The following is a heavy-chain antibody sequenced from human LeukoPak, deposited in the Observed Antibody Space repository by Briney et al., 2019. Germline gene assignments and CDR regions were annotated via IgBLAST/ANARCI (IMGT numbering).Heavy chain of an antibody. CDR2: INTNTGGP. J-gene: IGHJ6*02. D-gene: IGHD4-17*01. CDR3: ARGGPDYVQYHYGMDV. V-gene: IGHV7-4-1*02. Sequence: ASVKVSCKASGYTFTTYAMNWVRQAPGQGLEWMGWINTNTGGPTYAQGFTGRFVFSLDTSVSTAYLQISSLKAEDTAVYYCARGGPDYVQYHYGMDVWGQGTTVTVSS. CDR1: GYTFTTYA.